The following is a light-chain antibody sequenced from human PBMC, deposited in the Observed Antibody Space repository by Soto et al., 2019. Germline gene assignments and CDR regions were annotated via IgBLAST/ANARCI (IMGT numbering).Light chain of an antibody. V-gene: IGKV3-15*01. CDR1: QSVGSN. J-gene: IGKJ1*01. Sequence: EIVMTQSPATLSVSPGERATLSCRASQSVGSNLAWYQHKPGQAPRLLMYDASTRATGIPARFSGSGSGTDFTLTISGLQSEDFAVYYCQQYNYWPRTFGPGTKVDIK. CDR3: QQYNYWPRT. CDR2: DAS.